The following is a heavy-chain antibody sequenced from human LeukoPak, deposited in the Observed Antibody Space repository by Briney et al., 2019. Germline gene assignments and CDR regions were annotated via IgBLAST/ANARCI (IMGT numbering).Heavy chain of an antibody. CDR2: ISDSGGST. CDR3: AKSALWSKDNWFDP. D-gene: IGHD3-10*01. CDR1: GFVFSNYG. Sequence: PGGSLRLSCAASGFVFSNYGMSWVRQTPGKGLEWVSVISDSGGSTYYADSVKGRFTISRDNSKNTLYLQMNSLRAEDTAVYYCAKSALWSKDNWFDPWGQGTLVTVSS. V-gene: IGHV3-23*01. J-gene: IGHJ5*02.